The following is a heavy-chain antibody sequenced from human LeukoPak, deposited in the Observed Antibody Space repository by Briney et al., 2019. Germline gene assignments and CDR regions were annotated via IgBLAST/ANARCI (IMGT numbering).Heavy chain of an antibody. CDR2: INPNSGGT. CDR1: GYTFTGYY. D-gene: IGHD3-3*02. J-gene: IGHJ4*02. Sequence: ASVKVSCKASGYTFTGYYMHWVRRAPGQGLEWMGWINPNSGGTNYAQKFQGRGTMTRDTSISTAYMELSSLGSDDTAVYYCARGRDIASSGPPPEYWGQGTLVTVSS. V-gene: IGHV1-2*02. CDR3: ARGRDIASSGPPPEY.